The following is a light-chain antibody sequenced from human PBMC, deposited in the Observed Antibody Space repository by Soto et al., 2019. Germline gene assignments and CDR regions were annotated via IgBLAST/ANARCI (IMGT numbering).Light chain of an antibody. CDR2: VAS. CDR1: QDISSW. CDR3: QQANSFPFT. J-gene: IGKJ3*01. Sequence: DIQMTQSPSSVSASVGDRVTITCRASQDISSWLAWYQQKPGEAPKLLINVASSLRSGVPSRFRGSGSGTDFTLTISSLQPEDFATYYCQQANSFPFTFGPGTKVDI. V-gene: IGKV1D-12*01.